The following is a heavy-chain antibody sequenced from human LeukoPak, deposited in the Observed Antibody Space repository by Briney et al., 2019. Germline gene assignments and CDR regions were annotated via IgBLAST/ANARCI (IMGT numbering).Heavy chain of an antibody. CDR3: AREQAAASVPSNWFDP. J-gene: IGHJ5*02. Sequence: SETLSLTCTVSGGSISSGSYDWYWIRQPAGKGLEWIGHIYTSGTSNYNPSLRSRVTISVDTSKNQFSLKLSSVTAADTAVYYCAREQAAASVPSNWFDPWGQGTLVTVSS. CDR1: GGSISSGSYD. CDR2: IYTSGTS. V-gene: IGHV4-61*09. D-gene: IGHD6-13*01.